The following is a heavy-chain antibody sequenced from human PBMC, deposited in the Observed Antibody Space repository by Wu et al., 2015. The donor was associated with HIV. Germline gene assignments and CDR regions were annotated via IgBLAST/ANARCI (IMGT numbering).Heavy chain of an antibody. CDR1: GTTFISYT. D-gene: IGHD3-10*01. CDR2: FIPIFGTA. Sequence: QVQLMQSGAEVKKPGSSVKVSCKASGTTFISYTITWVRQAPGQGLEWMGGFIPIFGTANYAQKLQGRLTITTDESTATGYMELGSLRSEDTAVYYCARDLARETMIRDRPRYGSDVWGQGTTVTVSS. V-gene: IGHV1-69*05. CDR3: ARDLARETMIRDRPRYGSDV. J-gene: IGHJ6*02.